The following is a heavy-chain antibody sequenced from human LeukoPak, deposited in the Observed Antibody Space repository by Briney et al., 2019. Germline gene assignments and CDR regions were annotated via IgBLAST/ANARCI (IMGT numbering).Heavy chain of an antibody. V-gene: IGHV4-31*03. CDR2: IYYSGST. Sequence: SETLSLTCTVSGGSISSGGYYWSWIRQHPGKGLEWIGYIYYSGSTYYNPSLKSRVTISVDTSKNQFSLKLSSVTAADTAVYYCARVARLGIAAFYYFDYWGQGTLVTVSS. J-gene: IGHJ4*02. CDR1: GGSISSGGYY. CDR3: ARVARLGIAAFYYFDY. D-gene: IGHD6-13*01.